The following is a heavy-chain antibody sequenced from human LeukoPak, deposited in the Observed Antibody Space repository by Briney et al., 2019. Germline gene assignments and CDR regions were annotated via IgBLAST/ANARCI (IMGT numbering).Heavy chain of an antibody. CDR3: ATSSPSDY. CDR1: GGTFSSYT. Sequence: SVKVSXKASGGTFSSYTISGVRQAPGQGLGWMGRIIPILGIANYAQKFQGRVTITADKSTSTAYMKLSSLRSEDTAVYYCATSSPSDYWGQGTLVTVSS. CDR2: IIPILGIA. J-gene: IGHJ4*02. D-gene: IGHD6-6*01. V-gene: IGHV1-69*02.